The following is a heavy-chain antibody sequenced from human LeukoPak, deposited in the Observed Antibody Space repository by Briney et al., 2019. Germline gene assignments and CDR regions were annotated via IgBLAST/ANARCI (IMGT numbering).Heavy chain of an antibody. CDR1: GGSISGYY. Sequence: SETLSLTCIVSGGSISGYYWNWIRQAPGKGLEWIGYIYYSGSTNYNPSLKSRVTISVDTSKNQFSLKLSSVTAADTAVYYCARGMSMVRGVYYFDYWGQGTLVTVSS. V-gene: IGHV4-59*01. J-gene: IGHJ4*02. CDR3: ARGMSMVRGVYYFDY. D-gene: IGHD3-10*01. CDR2: IYYSGST.